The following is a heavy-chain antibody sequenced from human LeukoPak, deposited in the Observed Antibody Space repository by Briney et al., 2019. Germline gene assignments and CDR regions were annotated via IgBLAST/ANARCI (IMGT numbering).Heavy chain of an antibody. CDR1: GGSVSDYY. CDR3: ARDGYSGSDAL. CDR2: IYYTGST. Sequence: SETLSLTCTISGGSVSDYYWSWIRQSPGKGLEWIGYIYYTGSTTYNPSLKSRVTMSADTSKNQFSLKLSSVTAADTAVYYCARDGYSGSDALWGQGTLVTVSS. V-gene: IGHV4-59*02. J-gene: IGHJ4*02. D-gene: IGHD5-12*01.